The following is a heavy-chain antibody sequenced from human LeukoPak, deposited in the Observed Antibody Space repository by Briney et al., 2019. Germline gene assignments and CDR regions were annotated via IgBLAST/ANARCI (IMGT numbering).Heavy chain of an antibody. V-gene: IGHV3-7*01. J-gene: IGHJ4*02. CDR1: GFIFSSFW. CDR2: IKPDGSLQ. Sequence: TGGSLRLSCTASGFIFSSFWMAWVRQAPGKGLEWVANIKPDGSLQFYGDSVKGRFTIPRDNAKNSLYLQMNDLRAEDTALYYCATSYDSSGCDWGQGTLVTVSS. CDR3: ATSYDSSGCD. D-gene: IGHD3-22*01.